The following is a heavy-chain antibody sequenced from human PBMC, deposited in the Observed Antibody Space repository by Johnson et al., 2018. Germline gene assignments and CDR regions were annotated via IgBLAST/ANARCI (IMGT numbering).Heavy chain of an antibody. CDR3: AREGYCSGGSCYSP. D-gene: IGHD2-15*01. CDR2: IYYIGST. Sequence: QVQLQESGPGLVKPSETLSLTCTVSGGSISGSNYYWGWIRQPPGKGLECIGSIYYIGSTYYNPSLKSRVTISVDTSKNHVTLKTSSVTAADRAVYYCAREGYCSGGSCYSPWGQGTLVTVSS. V-gene: IGHV4-39*07. J-gene: IGHJ5*02. CDR1: GGSISGSNYY.